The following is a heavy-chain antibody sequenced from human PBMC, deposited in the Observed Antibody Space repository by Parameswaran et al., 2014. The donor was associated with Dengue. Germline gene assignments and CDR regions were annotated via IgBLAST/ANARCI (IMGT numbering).Heavy chain of an antibody. Sequence: WVRQAPGQGLEWMGIINPSGGSTSYAQKLQGRVTMTRDTSTNTVYMELSSLRSDDTAVYYCARTGIIVVGNQRPKYFQHWGQGTLVTVSS. V-gene: IGHV1-46*04. D-gene: IGHD3-22*01. CDR3: ARTGIIVVGNQRPKYFQH. CDR2: INPSGGST. J-gene: IGHJ1*01.